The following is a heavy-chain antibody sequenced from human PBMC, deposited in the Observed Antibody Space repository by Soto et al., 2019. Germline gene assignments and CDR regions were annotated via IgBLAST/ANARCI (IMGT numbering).Heavy chain of an antibody. CDR2: ISSNGGST. CDR1: GFTFSSYA. V-gene: IGHV3-64*01. CDR3: ARAGYCTNGVCYQEGNFYYYYMDV. D-gene: IGHD2-8*01. Sequence: GGSLRLSCAASGFTFSSYAMHWVRQAPGKGLEYVSAISSNGGSTYYVNSVKGRFTISRDNSKNTLYLQMGSLRAEDMAVYYCARAGYCTNGVCYQEGNFYYYYMDVWGKGTTVTVSS. J-gene: IGHJ6*03.